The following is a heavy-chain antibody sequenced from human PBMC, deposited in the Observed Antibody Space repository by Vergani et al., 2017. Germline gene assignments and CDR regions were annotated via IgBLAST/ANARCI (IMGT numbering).Heavy chain of an antibody. CDR3: AKGKGGQPPVQHFDY. V-gene: IGHV3-23*01. CDR2: ISGSGGST. CDR1: GFTFSSYA. D-gene: IGHD1-26*01. J-gene: IGHJ4*02. Sequence: EVQLLESGGGLVQPGGSLRLSCAASGFTFSSYAMSWVRQAPGKGLEGVSAISGSGGSTYYADSGKGRFTISRDNSKNTLYLQMNSLRAEDTAVYYCAKGKGGQPPVQHFDYWGQGTLVTVSS.